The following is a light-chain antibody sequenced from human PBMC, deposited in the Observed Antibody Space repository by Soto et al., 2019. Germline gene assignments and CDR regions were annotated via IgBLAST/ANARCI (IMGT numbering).Light chain of an antibody. CDR1: QGISSD. J-gene: IGKJ4*01. CDR2: AAS. CDR3: QVLNSYPLT. V-gene: IGKV1-9*01. Sequence: DIQLTQSPSFLSASVGDRVTITCRASQGISSDLAWYQQKPGKDPRLLIYAASTLQSGVPSRFSGSGSGTEFTLTISSLQPEDFATYYCQVLNSYPLTCGGGTKVEIK.